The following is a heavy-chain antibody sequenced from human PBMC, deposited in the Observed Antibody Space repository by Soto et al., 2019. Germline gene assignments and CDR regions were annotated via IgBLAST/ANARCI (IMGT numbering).Heavy chain of an antibody. Sequence: QVQLVQSGAEVKKPGASVKVSCKASGYTFTSYAMHWVRQAPGQRLEWMGWINAGNGNTNYAQKLQGRVTMTTDTSTSTAYMELRSLRSDDTAVYYCARDQIGSSSWFIPPDYWGQGTLVTVSS. CDR3: ARDQIGSSSWFIPPDY. V-gene: IGHV1-3*01. J-gene: IGHJ4*02. CDR1: GYTFTSYA. D-gene: IGHD6-13*01. CDR2: INAGNGNT.